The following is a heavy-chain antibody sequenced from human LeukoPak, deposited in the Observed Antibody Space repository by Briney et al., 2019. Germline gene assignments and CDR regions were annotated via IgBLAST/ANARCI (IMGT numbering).Heavy chain of an antibody. D-gene: IGHD3-3*01. CDR1: GGSISSDGYY. CDR3: ARGVNYDFWSGYLDAFDI. Sequence: SETLSLTCTVSGGSISSDGYYWGWIRQPPGKGLEWIGSIYYSGNTYYNPSLKSRVTISIDTSKSQFSLKLSSVTAADTAVYYCARGVNYDFWSGYLDAFDIWGQGTMVTVSS. CDR2: IYYSGNT. J-gene: IGHJ3*02. V-gene: IGHV4-39*07.